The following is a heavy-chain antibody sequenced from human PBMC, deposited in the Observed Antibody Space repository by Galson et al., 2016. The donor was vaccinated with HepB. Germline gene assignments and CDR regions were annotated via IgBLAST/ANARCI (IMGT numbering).Heavy chain of an antibody. Sequence: SLRLSCAASGFTFEKYAIHWVRQPPGKGLEWVSTISWNSRTISYADSVKDRFAVSRDDARNTVFLQMNSLRAEDTAVYYCARDSLYYRDSSGPSNPAPRDYFYYYGMDPWGQGTLVTVSS. CDR3: ARDSLYYRDSSGPSNPAPRDYFYYYGMDP. CDR2: ISWNSRTI. J-gene: IGHJ5*02. D-gene: IGHD3-22*01. CDR1: GFTFEKYA. V-gene: IGHV3-9*01.